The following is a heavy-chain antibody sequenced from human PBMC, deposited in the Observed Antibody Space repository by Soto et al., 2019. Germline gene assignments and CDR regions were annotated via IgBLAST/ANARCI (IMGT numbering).Heavy chain of an antibody. CDR3: ARDYYYYDSSGAPDSNWFDP. D-gene: IGHD3-22*01. J-gene: IGHJ5*02. Sequence: PSETLSLTCTVSGGSISSYYWSWIRQPPGKGLEWIGYIYYSGSTNYNPSLKSRVTISVDTSKNQFSLKLSSVTAADTAVYYCARDYYYYDSSGAPDSNWFDPWGQGTLVTVSS. V-gene: IGHV4-59*01. CDR1: GGSISSYY. CDR2: IYYSGST.